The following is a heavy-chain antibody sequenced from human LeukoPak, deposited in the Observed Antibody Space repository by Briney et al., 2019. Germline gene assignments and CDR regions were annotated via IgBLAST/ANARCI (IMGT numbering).Heavy chain of an antibody. J-gene: IGHJ4*02. V-gene: IGHV4-39*01. CDR2: IYYSGST. Sequence: SETPSLTCTVSGYSISSSSYYWGWIRQPPGKGLEWIGSIYYSGSTYYNPSLKSRVTISVDTSKNQFSLKLSSVTAADTAVYYCARSYYYDSSGHFDYWGQGTLVTVSS. CDR3: ARSYYYDSSGHFDY. D-gene: IGHD3-22*01. CDR1: GYSISSSSYY.